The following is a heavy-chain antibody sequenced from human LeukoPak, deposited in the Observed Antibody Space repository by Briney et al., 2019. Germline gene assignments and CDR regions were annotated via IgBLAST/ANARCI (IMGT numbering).Heavy chain of an antibody. D-gene: IGHD2-2*01. CDR1: GFTFSTYG. J-gene: IGHJ4*02. Sequence: GGSLRLSCAVSGFTFSTYGMHWVRQAPGKGLEWEAFIRYDGANKYYADSVKGRFTISRDNSKNTLYLQMNSLRTEDTAVYYCAKGALGYCSSTGCYFDYWGQGTLVTVSS. CDR3: AKGALGYCSSTGCYFDY. CDR2: IRYDGANK. V-gene: IGHV3-30*02.